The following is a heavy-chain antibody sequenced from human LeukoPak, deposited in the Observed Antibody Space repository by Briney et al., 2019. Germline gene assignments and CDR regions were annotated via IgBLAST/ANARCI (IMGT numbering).Heavy chain of an antibody. V-gene: IGHV1-69*13. CDR3: ARGLSNIDY. CDR2: IIPIFGTA. CDR1: GGTFSSYA. Sequence: GASVKVSCKASGGTFSSYAISWVRQAPGQGLEWMGGIIPIFGTANYAQKFQGRVTITADESTSTAYMELSSLRSDDTAVYYCARGLSNIDYWGQGTLVTVSS. J-gene: IGHJ4*02. D-gene: IGHD4-11*01.